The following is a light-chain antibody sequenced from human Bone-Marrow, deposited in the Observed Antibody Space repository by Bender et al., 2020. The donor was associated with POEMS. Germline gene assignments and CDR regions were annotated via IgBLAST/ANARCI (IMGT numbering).Light chain of an antibody. CDR1: ALPKQY. Sequence: SSELTQPPSVSLSPGQTAKITCSGDALPKQYTSWYQQKPGQAPILLIYKDSERPSGIPERFSGSSSGTTVTLTISGVQTEDEADYFCQSADRSGTYVVFGGGTKLTVL. V-gene: IGLV3-25*03. CDR3: QSADRSGTYVV. CDR2: KDS. J-gene: IGLJ2*01.